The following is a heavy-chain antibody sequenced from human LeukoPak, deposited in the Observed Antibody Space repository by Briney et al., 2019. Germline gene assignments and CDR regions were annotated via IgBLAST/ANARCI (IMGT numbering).Heavy chain of an antibody. J-gene: IGHJ4*02. D-gene: IGHD5-24*01. CDR2: IRYDGSNK. Sequence: PGGSLRLSCAVSGFTFSSYGMHWVRQAPGKGLEWVAFIRYDGSNKYYADSVKGRFTISRDNSKNTLYLQMNSLRAEDTAVYYCATPGGLQFLPVDYWGQGTLVTVSS. V-gene: IGHV3-30*02. CDR3: ATPGGLQFLPVDY. CDR1: GFTFSSYG.